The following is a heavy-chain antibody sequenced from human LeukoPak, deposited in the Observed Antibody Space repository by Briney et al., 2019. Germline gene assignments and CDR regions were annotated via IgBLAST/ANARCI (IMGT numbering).Heavy chain of an antibody. CDR2: ISAYKGNT. V-gene: IGHV1-18*01. D-gene: IGHD6-19*01. CDR1: GYTFTSYG. J-gene: IGHJ4*02. CDR3: ATPVKGAVAGTSFDY. Sequence: ASVKVSCKTSGYTFTSYGISWVRQAPGQGLEWMGWISAYKGNTNYAQKLQGRVTMTTDTSTSTAYMELRSLRSDDTAGYYWATPVKGAVAGTSFDYWGQGTLVTVSS.